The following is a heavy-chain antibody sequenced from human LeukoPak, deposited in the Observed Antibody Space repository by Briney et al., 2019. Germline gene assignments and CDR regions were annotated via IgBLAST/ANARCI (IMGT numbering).Heavy chain of an antibody. CDR3: ARDEGIVGATD. D-gene: IGHD1-26*01. V-gene: IGHV1-2*02. CDR2: INPNSGGT. J-gene: IGHJ4*02. Sequence: ASVKVSCKASGYTFTGCYMHWVRQAPGQGLEWMGWINPNSGGTNYAQKFQGRVTMTRDTSISTAYMELSRLRSDDPAVYYCARDEGIVGATDWGQGTLVTVSS. CDR1: GYTFTGCY.